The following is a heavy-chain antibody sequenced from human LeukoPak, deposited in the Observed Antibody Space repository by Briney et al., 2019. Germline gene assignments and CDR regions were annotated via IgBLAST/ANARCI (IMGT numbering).Heavy chain of an antibody. Sequence: ASVKVSCKASGYTFNTYAISWVRQAPGQGLEWMGCINTYNGLTKYTQMLQGRVTMTTDTSTSTTYMELRSLISDDTAVYFCARGGYSIPRPLDIWGQGTMVSVSS. CDR1: GYTFNTYA. D-gene: IGHD2-15*01. CDR3: ARGGYSIPRPLDI. CDR2: INTYNGLT. J-gene: IGHJ3*02. V-gene: IGHV1-18*01.